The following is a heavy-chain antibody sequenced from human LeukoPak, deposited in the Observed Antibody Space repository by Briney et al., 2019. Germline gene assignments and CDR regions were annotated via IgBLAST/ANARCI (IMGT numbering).Heavy chain of an antibody. CDR1: GGSFSGYY. V-gene: IGHV4-34*10. CDR2: INHSGNT. Sequence: SETLSLTCTVYGGSFSGYYWSWIRQPPGKGLEWIGEINHSGNTNYNPSLKSRVTMSVDTSKNQFSLKLSSVTAADTAVYYCARDTNRVEFGYWGQGTLVTVSS. J-gene: IGHJ4*02. D-gene: IGHD1-14*01. CDR3: ARDTNRVEFGY.